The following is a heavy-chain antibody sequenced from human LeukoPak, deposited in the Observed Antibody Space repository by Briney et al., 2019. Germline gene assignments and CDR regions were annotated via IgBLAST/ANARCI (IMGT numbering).Heavy chain of an antibody. J-gene: IGHJ5*02. D-gene: IGHD6-13*01. CDR2: IIPIFGTA. V-gene: IGHV1-69*13. Sequence: SVKVSCKASGGTFSSYAISWVRQAPGQGLEWMGGIIPIFGTANYAQKFQGRVTITADESTSTAYMELSSLRSEDTAVYYCARARRDQYSSSWYNWFDPWGEETLVTVSS. CDR1: GGTFSSYA. CDR3: ARARRDQYSSSWYNWFDP.